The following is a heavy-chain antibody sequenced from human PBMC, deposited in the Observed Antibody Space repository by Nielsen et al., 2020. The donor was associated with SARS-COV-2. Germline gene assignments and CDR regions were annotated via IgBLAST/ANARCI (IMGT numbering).Heavy chain of an antibody. V-gene: IGHV4-59*01. Sequence: SETLSLTCTVSGGSISSYYWSWIRQPPGKGLEWLAYIHYSGTANYNPSLKSRGLVSIDTSKNQFSLKLSSVTAADTAVYYCATDGFSFGTFDYWGQGALVTVSS. J-gene: IGHJ4*02. CDR1: GGSISSYY. D-gene: IGHD1-1*01. CDR3: ATDGFSFGTFDY. CDR2: IHYSGTA.